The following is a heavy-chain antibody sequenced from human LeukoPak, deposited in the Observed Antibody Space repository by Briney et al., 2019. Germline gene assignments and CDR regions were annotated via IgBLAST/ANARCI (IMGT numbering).Heavy chain of an antibody. D-gene: IGHD2-2*01. V-gene: IGHV3-21*01. J-gene: IGHJ4*02. CDR3: AREGFCSSTGCYVMY. Sequence: PGGCLRLSCAASGFSFSSYSMNWVRQAPGKGLEWVSFITSDSKNEDYADAVKGRFTVSRDNVKNSLYLQMNSLRGEDTAVYYCAREGFCSSTGCYVMYWGQGTPVTVSS. CDR1: GFSFSSYS. CDR2: ITSDSKNE.